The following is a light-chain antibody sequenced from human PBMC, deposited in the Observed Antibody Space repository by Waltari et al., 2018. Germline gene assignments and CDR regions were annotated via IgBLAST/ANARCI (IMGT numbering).Light chain of an antibody. CDR1: QSLTRRY. V-gene: IGKV3-20*01. CDR2: GAS. Sequence: EIVLTQSPGTLSLSPGERATLSCRASQSLTRRYLAWYQQKPGQAPRRLIYGASSRAAGIPDRLSGSGSGTDFTLTISRLEPEDFAVYYCQQYGSSVMYTFGQGTKLEIK. J-gene: IGKJ2*01. CDR3: QQYGSSVMYT.